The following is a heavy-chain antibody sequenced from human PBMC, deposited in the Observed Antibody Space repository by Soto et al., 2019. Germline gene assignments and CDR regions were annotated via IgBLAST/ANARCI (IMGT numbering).Heavy chain of an antibody. CDR2: ISYDGSNK. D-gene: IGHD6-19*01. J-gene: IGHJ6*02. CDR3: AKVRAEVTGTRGDYYAMDV. V-gene: IGHV3-30*18. CDR1: GFTFSNYG. Sequence: QVQVVESGGGVVQPGKSLRLACVASGFTFSNYGMHWVRQAPGKGLEWVALISYDGSNKYYADSVKGRFTISRDNSKDTLYLQMNSLSAEDTAVYYCAKVRAEVTGTRGDYYAMDVWGQGTTVTVSS.